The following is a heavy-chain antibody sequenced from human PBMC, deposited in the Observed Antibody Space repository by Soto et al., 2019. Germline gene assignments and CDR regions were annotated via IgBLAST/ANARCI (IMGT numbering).Heavy chain of an antibody. CDR2: IHHDGSS. J-gene: IGHJ4*02. D-gene: IGHD3-10*01. CDR3: ARKWFGEPHKFDY. V-gene: IGHV4-4*02. Sequence: QVQLQESGPGLVKPSGTLSLTCAVSGGSISSTSWWSWVRQPPGKGLEWIGEIHHDGSSNYNPSLKSRVTISVDKSKNQFSLKVNSVTAAGTAVYYCARKWFGEPHKFDYWGQGALVTVSS. CDR1: GGSISSTSW.